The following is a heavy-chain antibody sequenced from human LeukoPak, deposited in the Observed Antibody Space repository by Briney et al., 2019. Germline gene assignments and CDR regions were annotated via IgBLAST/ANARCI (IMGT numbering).Heavy chain of an antibody. CDR2: IKQDGSGK. Sequence: GGSLTLSCAASGLTFSSYWLSWVRQAPGKGLEWVANIKQDGSGKYYVDTVKGRFTISRDNAKNSLYLQMNSLRAEDTAVYYCARDRQGNYEFWSGYYTGGSIPNDWGQGTLVTVSS. J-gene: IGHJ4*02. V-gene: IGHV3-7*01. CDR1: GLTFSSYW. D-gene: IGHD3-3*01. CDR3: ARDRQGNYEFWSGYYTGGSIPND.